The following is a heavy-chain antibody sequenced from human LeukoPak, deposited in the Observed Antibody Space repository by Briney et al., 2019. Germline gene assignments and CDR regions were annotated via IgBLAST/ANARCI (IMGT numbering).Heavy chain of an antibody. J-gene: IGHJ4*02. Sequence: GGSLRLSCAASGFTFSSYSMNWVRQAPGKGLEWVSSISSSSSYIYYADSVKGRFTISRDNAKNSLYLQMNSLRAEDTAVYYCAKGIQLWLLFFDYWGQGTLVTVSS. CDR1: GFTFSSYS. CDR3: AKGIQLWLLFFDY. D-gene: IGHD5-18*01. V-gene: IGHV3-21*04. CDR2: ISSSSSYI.